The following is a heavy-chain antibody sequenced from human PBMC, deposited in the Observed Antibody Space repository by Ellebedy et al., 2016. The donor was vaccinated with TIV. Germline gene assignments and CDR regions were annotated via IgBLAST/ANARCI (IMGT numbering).Heavy chain of an antibody. V-gene: IGHV3-30*03. Sequence: PGGSLRLSCAASGFAFSSYGMHRVRQAPGKGLEGVAVILYHGSHKYYADSVKGRFTISRDNSKNTLYVQLNSLRGEDTAVYYCARGTHGGDQRELLRYWGQGTLVTVSS. CDR1: GFAFSSYG. D-gene: IGHD1-26*01. CDR3: ARGTHGGDQRELLRY. J-gene: IGHJ4*02. CDR2: ILYHGSHK.